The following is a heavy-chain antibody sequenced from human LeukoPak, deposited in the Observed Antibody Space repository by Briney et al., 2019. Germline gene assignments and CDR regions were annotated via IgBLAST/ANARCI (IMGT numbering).Heavy chain of an antibody. J-gene: IGHJ3*02. D-gene: IGHD2-21*02. Sequence: SQTLFLTCNVSGGSISSGDNYWSWIRQPPGKGLEWIEYIYYSGSTYYNPSLKSRVSISVDTSKNQFSLKLSSVTAADTAVYYCARATAYCGGDCYHDAFDIWGQGTMVTVSS. CDR2: IYYSGST. CDR3: ARATAYCGGDCYHDAFDI. CDR1: GGSISSGDNY. V-gene: IGHV4-30-4*01.